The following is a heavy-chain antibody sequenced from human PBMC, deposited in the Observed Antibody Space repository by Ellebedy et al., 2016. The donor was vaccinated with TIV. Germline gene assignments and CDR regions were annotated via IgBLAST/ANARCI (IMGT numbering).Heavy chain of an antibody. D-gene: IGHD1-7*01. CDR1: GFTFGDFA. Sequence: GGSLRLSXTASGFTFGDFAMSWVRQAPGKGLEWVGFIGSKGYGGTTQYAASVKGRFTISRDDSKSIAYLQMNSLKTEDTALYYCTREAANWNYPYYYYNGMDVWGQGTTVTVSS. J-gene: IGHJ6*02. CDR2: IGSKGYGGTT. V-gene: IGHV3-49*04. CDR3: TREAANWNYPYYYYNGMDV.